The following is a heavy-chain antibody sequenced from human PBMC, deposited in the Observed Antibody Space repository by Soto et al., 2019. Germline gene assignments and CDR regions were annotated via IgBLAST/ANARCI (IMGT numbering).Heavy chain of an antibody. CDR1: GYTFTSYG. J-gene: IGHJ3*02. D-gene: IGHD3-22*01. V-gene: IGHV1-46*01. CDR3: ARLDDDSSGYHAFDI. Sequence: GASVKVSCKASGYTFTSYGISWVRQAPGQGLEWMGIINASGGSTSYAQKFQGRVTMTRDTSTSTVYMELSSLRSEDTAVYYCARLDDDSSGYHAFDIWGQGTMVTVSS. CDR2: INASGGST.